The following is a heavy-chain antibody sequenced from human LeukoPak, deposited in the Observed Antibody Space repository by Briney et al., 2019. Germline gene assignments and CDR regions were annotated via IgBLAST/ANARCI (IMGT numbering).Heavy chain of an antibody. CDR1: GYTFTMYY. J-gene: IGHJ6*02. Sequence: SAKVSCKASGYTFTMYYIHWVRQAPGQGLEWMGRIIPILGIANYAQKFQGRVTITADKSTSTAYMELSSLRSEDTAVYYCARDCSGGSCYSIYCYYGMDVWGQGTTVTVSS. CDR2: IIPILGIA. D-gene: IGHD2-15*01. CDR3: ARDCSGGSCYSIYCYYGMDV. V-gene: IGHV1-69*04.